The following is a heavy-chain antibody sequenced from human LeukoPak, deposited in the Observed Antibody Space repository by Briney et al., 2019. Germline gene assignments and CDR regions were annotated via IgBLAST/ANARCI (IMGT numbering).Heavy chain of an antibody. V-gene: IGHV4-30-2*01. CDR2: IYHSGST. CDR1: GGSISSGGYS. J-gene: IGHJ4*02. D-gene: IGHD1-1*01. Sequence: SQTLSLTCAVSGGSISSGGYSWSWIRQPPGKGLEWIGYIYHSGSTYYNPSLKSRVTISVDRSKNQFSLKLSSVTAADTAVYYCARTVQPGSCFDYWGQGTLVTVSS. CDR3: ARTVQPGSCFDY.